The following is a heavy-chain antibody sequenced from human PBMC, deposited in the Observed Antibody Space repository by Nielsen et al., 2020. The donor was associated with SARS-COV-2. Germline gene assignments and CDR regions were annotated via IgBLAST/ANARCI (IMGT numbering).Heavy chain of an antibody. CDR1: GFTFSSYE. Sequence: GGSLRLSCAASGFTFSSYEMNWVRQAPGKGLEWVSVIYSGGSTYYADSVKGRFTISRDNSKNTLYLQMNSLRAEDTAVYYCARETAARLRFLEWIPSDYGMDVWGQGTTVTVSS. CDR2: IYSGGST. J-gene: IGHJ6*02. D-gene: IGHD3-3*01. CDR3: ARETAARLRFLEWIPSDYGMDV. V-gene: IGHV3-66*01.